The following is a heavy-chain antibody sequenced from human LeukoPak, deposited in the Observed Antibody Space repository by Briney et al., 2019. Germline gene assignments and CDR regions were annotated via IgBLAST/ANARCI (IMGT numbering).Heavy chain of an antibody. CDR2: ISYDGSNK. CDR1: GFTFSSYG. Sequence: GRSLRLSCAASGFTFSSYGMHWVRQAPGKGLEWVAVISYDGSNKYYADSVKGRFTISRDNSKNTLYLQMNSLRAEDTAVYYCAKPKTAYGDYPNSFDYGGQGTLVTVSS. V-gene: IGHV3-30*18. CDR3: AKPKTAYGDYPNSFDY. J-gene: IGHJ4*02. D-gene: IGHD4-17*01.